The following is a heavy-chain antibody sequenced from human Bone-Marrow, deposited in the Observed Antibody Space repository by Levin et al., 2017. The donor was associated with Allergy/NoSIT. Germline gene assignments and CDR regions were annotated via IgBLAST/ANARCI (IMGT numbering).Heavy chain of an antibody. V-gene: IGHV1-69*01. Sequence: KISCKASGGTFLSHVITWVRQAPGQGLEWMGAINPTFASANYAQNLQDRFTITADESRSTSYMELRSLKYEDTATYYCAQTEGGGGNSHYDLWGQGTLVVVSS. CDR2: INPTFASA. CDR1: GGTFLSHV. CDR3: AQTEGGGGNSHYDL. J-gene: IGHJ4*02. D-gene: IGHD4-23*01.